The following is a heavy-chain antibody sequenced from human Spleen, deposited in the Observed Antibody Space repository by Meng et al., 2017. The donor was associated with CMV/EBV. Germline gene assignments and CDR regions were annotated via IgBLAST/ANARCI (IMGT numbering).Heavy chain of an antibody. CDR3: AKAYLLYDFWGGGFDY. J-gene: IGHJ4*02. V-gene: IGHV3-30-3*01. D-gene: IGHD3-3*01. Sequence: GESLKISCAASGFYFSSYAMHRVRQAPGKGLEWVAGISYDGSNTYYADSVKGRFTISRDNAKNSLYLQMNSLRADDTALYYCAKAYLLYDFWGGGFDYWGQGTLVTVSS. CDR2: ISYDGSNT. CDR1: GFYFSSYA.